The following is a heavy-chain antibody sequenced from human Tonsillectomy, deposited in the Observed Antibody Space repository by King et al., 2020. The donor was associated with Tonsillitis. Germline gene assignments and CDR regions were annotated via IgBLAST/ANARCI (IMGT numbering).Heavy chain of an antibody. D-gene: IGHD1-26*01. CDR1: GGSISSDY. CDR3: ARSELLGTTTYDY. V-gene: IGHV4-59*13. J-gene: IGHJ4*02. CDR2: IYYSGNT. Sequence: VQLQESGPGLVKPSETLSLTCTVSGGSISSDYWSWILLTPGRGLEWIGYIYYSGNTKYNPSLKSRVTISADSSKNPFSLKLSSVTAADTAVYYCARSELLGTTTYDYWGQGTLVTVSS.